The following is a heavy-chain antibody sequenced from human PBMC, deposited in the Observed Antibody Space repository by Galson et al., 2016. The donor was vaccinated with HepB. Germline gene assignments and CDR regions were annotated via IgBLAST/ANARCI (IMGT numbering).Heavy chain of an antibody. CDR3: ARFYDILTGTFDY. CDR1: GYTFTTYY. Sequence: SVKVSCKASGYTFTTYYVHWARQAPGQGLEWMGIINPSGGDTIYAQKFQGRVTMTRDTSTGTVYMELSSLRSEDTAVYYCARFYDILTGTFDYWGQGTLVTVSS. D-gene: IGHD3-9*01. V-gene: IGHV1-46*01. CDR2: INPSGGDT. J-gene: IGHJ4*02.